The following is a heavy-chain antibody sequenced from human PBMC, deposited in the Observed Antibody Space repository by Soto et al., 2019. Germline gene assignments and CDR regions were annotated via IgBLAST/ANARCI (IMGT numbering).Heavy chain of an antibody. J-gene: IGHJ3*01. CDR1: GFTFSIYS. CDR2: ISYDGSDK. V-gene: IGHV3-30*04. Sequence: PGGSLRLSCAASGFTFSIYSMHWVRQTPGKGLERVAVISYDGSDKYYADSVKGRFTIYRDNAENTLYLQMNSLKAEDTAVYYCVRYRGYPDSFDVWGRATLVTVSS. CDR3: VRYRGYPDSFDV. D-gene: IGHD3-10*01.